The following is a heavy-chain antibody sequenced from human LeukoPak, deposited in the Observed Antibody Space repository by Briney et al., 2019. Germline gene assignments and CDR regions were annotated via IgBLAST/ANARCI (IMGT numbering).Heavy chain of an antibody. J-gene: IGHJ4*02. CDR3: AKVSRSTVTTGENY. D-gene: IGHD4-17*01. CDR1: GFTFSSYA. V-gene: IGHV3-23*01. CDR2: ISGSGASN. Sequence: GGSLSLSCAASGFTFSSYAMSWLRQAPGKGLEWVSAISGSGASNSYADSVKGRFTISRDNSKNTLYLQMNSLRAEDTAVYYCAKVSRSTVTTGENYWGQGTLVTVSS.